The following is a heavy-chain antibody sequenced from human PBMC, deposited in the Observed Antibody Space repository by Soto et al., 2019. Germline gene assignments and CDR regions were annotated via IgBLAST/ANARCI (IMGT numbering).Heavy chain of an antibody. J-gene: IGHJ4*02. V-gene: IGHV4-39*01. CDR1: GSSINSSGYY. CDR2: MFYGVST. Sequence: SETLSLTCTVSGSSINSSGYYWGWIRQPPGKGLEWIGSMFYGVSTYYNPSLKSRVTVSVDTSKNQFSLNLRSVTAADMSVYYCARLPTRHLVDYWGQGTLVTVSS. CDR3: ARLPTRHLVDY. D-gene: IGHD3-3*02.